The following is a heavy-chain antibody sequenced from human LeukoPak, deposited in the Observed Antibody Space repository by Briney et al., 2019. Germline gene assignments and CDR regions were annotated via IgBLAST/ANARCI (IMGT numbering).Heavy chain of an antibody. CDR1: GFTFDDYG. Sequence: GGSLRLSCAASGFTFDDYGMSWVRQAPGKGLEWVSGINWNGGSTGYADSVKGRFTISRDNAKNSLYLQMNSLRAEDTAVYYCARDDCSGGSCYSSILFDYWGQGTLVTVSS. CDR3: ARDDCSGGSCYSSILFDY. V-gene: IGHV3-20*04. CDR2: INWNGGST. J-gene: IGHJ4*02. D-gene: IGHD2-15*01.